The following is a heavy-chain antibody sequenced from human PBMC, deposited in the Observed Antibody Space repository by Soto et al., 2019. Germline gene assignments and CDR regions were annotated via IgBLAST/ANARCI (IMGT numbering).Heavy chain of an antibody. CDR1: GGSISSYY. CDR2: IYYSGST. CDR3: ARDGSYYDILTGYYNVVGMDV. V-gene: IGHV4-59*01. Sequence: SETLSLTCTVSGGSISSYYWSWIRQPPGKGLEWIGYIYYSGSTNYNPSLKSRVTISVDTSKNQFSLKLSSVTAADTAVYYCARDGSYYDILTGYYNVVGMDVWGQGTTVTVS. J-gene: IGHJ6*02. D-gene: IGHD3-9*01.